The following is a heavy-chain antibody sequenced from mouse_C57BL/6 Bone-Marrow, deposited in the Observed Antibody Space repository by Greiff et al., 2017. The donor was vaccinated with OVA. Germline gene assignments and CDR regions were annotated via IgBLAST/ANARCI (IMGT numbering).Heavy chain of an antibody. Sequence: VKLQESGPELVKPGASVKISCKASGYAFSSSWMNWVKQRPGKGLEWIGRIYPGDGDTNYNGKFKGKATLTADKSSSTAYMQLSSLTSEDSAVYFCARGVLHWYFDVWGTGTTVTVSS. J-gene: IGHJ1*03. CDR2: IYPGDGDT. V-gene: IGHV1-82*01. CDR3: ARGVLHWYFDV. CDR1: GYAFSSSW.